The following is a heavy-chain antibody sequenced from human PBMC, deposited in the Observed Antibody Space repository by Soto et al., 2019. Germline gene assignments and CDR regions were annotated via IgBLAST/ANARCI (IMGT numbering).Heavy chain of an antibody. CDR2: IIPIFGTA. D-gene: IGHD5-18*01. CDR3: ARDMDTAMMTSFYGMDV. Sequence: ASVKVSCKASGGTFSSYAISWVRQATGQGLEWMGGIIPIFGTANYAQKFQGRVTITADESTSTAYMELSSLRSEDTAVYYCARDMDTAMMTSFYGMDVWGQGTTVTVSS. J-gene: IGHJ6*02. CDR1: GGTFSSYA. V-gene: IGHV1-69*13.